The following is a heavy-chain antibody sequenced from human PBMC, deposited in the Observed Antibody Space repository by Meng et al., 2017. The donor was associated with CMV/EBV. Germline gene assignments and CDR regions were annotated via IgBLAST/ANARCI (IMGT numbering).Heavy chain of an antibody. CDR1: GGSISSGGYY. CDR2: IYYSGST. D-gene: IGHD3-3*01. V-gene: IGHV4-31*03. CDR3: ARARFLEWFGHYYYSGMDV. Sequence: SETLSLTCTVSGGSISSGGYYWSWIRQHPGKGLEWIGYIYYSGSTYYNPSLKSRVTISVDTSKNQFSLKLSSVTAADTAVYYCARARFLEWFGHYYYSGMDVWGQGTTVTVSS. J-gene: IGHJ6*02.